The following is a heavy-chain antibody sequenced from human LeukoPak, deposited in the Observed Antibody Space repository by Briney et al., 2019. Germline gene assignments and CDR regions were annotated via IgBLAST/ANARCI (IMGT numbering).Heavy chain of an antibody. CDR1: GFAVSSNH. D-gene: IGHD1-26*01. CDR2: IFNGGST. Sequence: PGGSLGLSCAASGFAVSSNHMNWVRQAPGKGLEWVSVIFNGGSTYYADSVKGRFTISRDNSKNTLYLQMNSLRAGDTAVYYCATSIVGLTYDEHFQHWGQGTLVTVSS. V-gene: IGHV3-53*01. CDR3: ATSIVGLTYDEHFQH. J-gene: IGHJ1*01.